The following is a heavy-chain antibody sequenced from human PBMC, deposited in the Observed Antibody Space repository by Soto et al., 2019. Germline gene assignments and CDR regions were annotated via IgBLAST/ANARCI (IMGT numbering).Heavy chain of an antibody. Sequence: LSLTCTVSGGSISSYYWSWIRQRAGKVLEWIGRIYTSGSTNYNPSLKSRVTMSVDTSKNQFSLKLSSVTAADTAVYYCAKDRSRSYGSGYPLGYFDSWGQGTLVTVSS. V-gene: IGHV4-4*07. J-gene: IGHJ4*02. CDR2: IYTSGST. CDR1: GGSISSYY. CDR3: AKDRSRSYGSGYPLGYFDS. D-gene: IGHD3-22*01.